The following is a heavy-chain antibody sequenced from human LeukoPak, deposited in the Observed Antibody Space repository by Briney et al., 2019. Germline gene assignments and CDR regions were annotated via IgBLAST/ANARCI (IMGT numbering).Heavy chain of an antibody. Sequence: SQTLSLTCAISGDSVSSNSAAWNWIRQSPSRGLEWLGRTYYRSKWYNDYAVSVKSRITINPDTSKNQFSLQLNSVTPEVTAVYYCARVYYYDSSGYYYPGTYFDYWGQGTLVTVSS. CDR3: ARVYYYDSSGYYYPGTYFDY. V-gene: IGHV6-1*01. D-gene: IGHD3-22*01. CDR2: TYYRSKWYN. CDR1: GDSVSSNSAA. J-gene: IGHJ4*02.